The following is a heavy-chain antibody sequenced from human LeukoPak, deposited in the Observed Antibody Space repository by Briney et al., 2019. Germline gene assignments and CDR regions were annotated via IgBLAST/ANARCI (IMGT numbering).Heavy chain of an antibody. CDR3: ARGPPLFDP. J-gene: IGHJ5*02. CDR2: ISISRSTV. CDR1: GFTFSSYD. Sequence: GGSLRLSCAASGFTFSSYDMNWIRQAPGKRLEWISYISISRSTVYYADSVKGRFTVSRDNAKNSLYLQMNSLRAEDTAIYYCARGPPLFDPWGQGTLVTVSS. V-gene: IGHV3-48*01.